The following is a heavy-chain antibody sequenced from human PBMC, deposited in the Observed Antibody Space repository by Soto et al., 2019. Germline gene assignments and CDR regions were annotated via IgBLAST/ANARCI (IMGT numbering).Heavy chain of an antibody. V-gene: IGHV1-8*01. CDR3: ARAGGSSWYQNWFDP. D-gene: IGHD6-13*01. J-gene: IGHJ5*02. Sequence: APVKVSCKASGYTFTRYDINWVRQATGQGLEWLGWMNPNSGNTGYAQKFQGRVTMTRNTSISTAYMELSSLRSEDTAVYYCARAGGSSWYQNWFDPWGQGTLVTGS. CDR2: MNPNSGNT. CDR1: GYTFTRYD.